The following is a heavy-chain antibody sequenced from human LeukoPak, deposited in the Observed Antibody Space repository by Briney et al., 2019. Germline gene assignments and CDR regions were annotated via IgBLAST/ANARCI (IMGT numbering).Heavy chain of an antibody. Sequence: GGSLRLSCAASGFTFSTYDMHWVRQAPGKGLEWVAVISYDGSNKFYADSAKGRFTISRDNAKNSLYLQMNSLRAEDTAVYYCARLRNDYGDYVLDYWGQGTLVTVSS. CDR1: GFTFSTYD. J-gene: IGHJ4*02. D-gene: IGHD4-17*01. CDR2: ISYDGSNK. V-gene: IGHV3-30*03. CDR3: ARLRNDYGDYVLDY.